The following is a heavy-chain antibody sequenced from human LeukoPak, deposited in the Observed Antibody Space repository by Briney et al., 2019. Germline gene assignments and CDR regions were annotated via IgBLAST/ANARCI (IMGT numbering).Heavy chain of an antibody. CDR3: AREPPPLRGVKVEFDY. Sequence: GGSLRLSCAASGFTFSSYSMNWVRQAPGKGLEWVSSISSSSSYIYYADSVKGRFTISRDNAKNSLYLQMNSLRAEDTAVYYCAREPPPLRGVKVEFDYWGQGTLVTVSS. CDR1: GFTFSSYS. V-gene: IGHV3-21*01. D-gene: IGHD3-10*01. J-gene: IGHJ4*02. CDR2: ISSSSSYI.